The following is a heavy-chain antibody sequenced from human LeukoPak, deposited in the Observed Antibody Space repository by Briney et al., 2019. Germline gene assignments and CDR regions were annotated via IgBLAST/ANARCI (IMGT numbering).Heavy chain of an antibody. CDR2: INTDGSST. CDR3: ARALWPGGFDI. Sequence: PGGSLRLSCAASGFTFSDSWMYWVRQAPGKGLVWVAFINTDGSSTNYADSVKGRFTISRDNAKNTLYLQVNSLRAEDTAVYYCARALWPGGFDIWGQETMVTVSS. J-gene: IGHJ3*02. D-gene: IGHD3/OR15-3a*01. CDR1: GFTFSDSW. V-gene: IGHV3-74*01.